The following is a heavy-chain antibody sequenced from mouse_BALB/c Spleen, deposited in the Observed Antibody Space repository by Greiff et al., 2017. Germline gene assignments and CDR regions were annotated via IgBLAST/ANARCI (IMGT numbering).Heavy chain of an antibody. CDR3: ASPSTTYYAMDY. Sequence: EVKLVESGGDLVKPGGSLKLSCAASGFTFSSYGMSWVRQTPDKRLEWVATISSGGSYTYYPDSVKGRFTISRDNAKNTLYLQMSSLKSEDTAMYYCASPSTTYYAMDYWGQGTSVTVSS. J-gene: IGHJ4*01. D-gene: IGHD2-12*01. V-gene: IGHV5-6*01. CDR2: ISSGGSYT. CDR1: GFTFSSYG.